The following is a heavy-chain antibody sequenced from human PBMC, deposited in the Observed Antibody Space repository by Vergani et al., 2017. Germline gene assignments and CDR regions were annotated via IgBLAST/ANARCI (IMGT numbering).Heavy chain of an antibody. CDR3: ARADGEQLLPDY. D-gene: IGHD6-6*01. V-gene: IGHV1-2*02. Sequence: QVQLVQSGAEVKKPGASVKVSCKASGYTFTGYYMHWVRQAPGQGLEWMGWINPNSGGTNYAQKFQGRVTITADESTSTAYMELSSLRSEDTAVYYCARADGEQLLPDYWGQGTLVTVSS. J-gene: IGHJ4*02. CDR2: INPNSGGT. CDR1: GYTFTGYY.